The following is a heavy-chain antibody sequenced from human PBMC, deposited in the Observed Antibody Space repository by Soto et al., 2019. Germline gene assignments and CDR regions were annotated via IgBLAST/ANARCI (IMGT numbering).Heavy chain of an antibody. D-gene: IGHD6-13*01. CDR2: IIHDGSTS. Sequence: QVHLVESGGGVVQPGGSLRVSCAASGFTFSNYSMHWVRHTPGKGLEGVAGIIHDGSTSYYAESVKGRFTISRDNSKTNLYLQVNSLTAENTAVYYCVSAASGLYRSSRVDLFDFWGQGTLVSVPS. CDR3: VSAASGLYRSSRVDLFDF. CDR1: GFTFSNYS. J-gene: IGHJ4*02. V-gene: IGHV3-30-3*01.